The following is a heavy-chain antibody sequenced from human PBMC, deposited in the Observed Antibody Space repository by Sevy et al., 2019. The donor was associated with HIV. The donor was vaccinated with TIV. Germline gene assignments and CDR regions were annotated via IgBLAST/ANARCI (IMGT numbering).Heavy chain of an antibody. Sequence: SETLSLTCSVSGGSISSGDYYWTWMRQSPGKGLEWIGYIYYSGITSYNPSLKSRVIISIDTVKNQFSLKLSSVTAADTAVYYCARYCTRTSPHSWFDPWGQGTLVTVSS. D-gene: IGHD2-2*01. CDR1: GGSISSGDYY. CDR2: IYYSGIT. CDR3: ARYCTRTSPHSWFDP. J-gene: IGHJ5*02. V-gene: IGHV4-30-4*01.